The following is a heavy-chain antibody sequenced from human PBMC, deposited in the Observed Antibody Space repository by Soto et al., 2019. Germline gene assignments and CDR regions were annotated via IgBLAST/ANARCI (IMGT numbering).Heavy chain of an antibody. CDR3: VSLHSSWSRDY. D-gene: IGHD6-13*01. Sequence: QLQLQESDPGLVKPSETLSLTCTVSGGSMSSSTHYWGWIRQPPGKGLEWIGSIYYSGSTNYHPSLKSRVTISLDTSKNQFSLNLSSVTAADTGVYYCVSLHSSWSRDYWGQGTLVTVSS. V-gene: IGHV4-39*01. CDR2: IYYSGST. CDR1: GGSMSSSTHY. J-gene: IGHJ4*02.